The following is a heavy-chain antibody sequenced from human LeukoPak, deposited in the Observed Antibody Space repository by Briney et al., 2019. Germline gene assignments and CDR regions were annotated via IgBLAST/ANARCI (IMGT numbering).Heavy chain of an antibody. D-gene: IGHD3-22*01. CDR3: ANGNYYDRSGNHHRIYNWFDP. CDR1: GGTFSNYA. CDR2: IIPILGTA. V-gene: IGHV1-69*05. Sequence: SVKVSCKASGGTFSNYAISWVRQAPGQGLEWMGGIIPILGTANYAPKFQDRVTISMDESTSTSFMELRSLRSEDTAVYYCANGNYYDRSGNHHRIYNWFDPWGQGTLVTVPS. J-gene: IGHJ5*02.